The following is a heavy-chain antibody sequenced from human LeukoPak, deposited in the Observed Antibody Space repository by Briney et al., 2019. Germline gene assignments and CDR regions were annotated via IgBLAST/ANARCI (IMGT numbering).Heavy chain of an antibody. D-gene: IGHD3-22*01. CDR1: GFPFTISS. Sequence: GASVKVSCKASGFPFTISSMQWVRQARGQRLEWIGWIAVASGNTNYAQKFQGRVTITRDMSTSTAYMELSSLRSEDTAVYYCAAVFGSGYYYYFDYWGQGTLVTVSS. CDR3: AAVFGSGYYYYFDY. CDR2: IAVASGNT. V-gene: IGHV1-58*02. J-gene: IGHJ4*02.